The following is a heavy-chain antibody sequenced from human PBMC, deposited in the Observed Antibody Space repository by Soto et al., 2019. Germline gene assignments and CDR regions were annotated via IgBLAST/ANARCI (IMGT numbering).Heavy chain of an antibody. CDR1: GGSISSGGYS. J-gene: IGHJ4*02. D-gene: IGHD2-15*01. Sequence: PSETLSLTCAVSGGSISSGGYSWSWIRQPPVKGLEWIGYIYHSGSTYYNPSLKSRVTISVDRSKNQFSLKLSSVTAADTAVYYCARARRYCSGGSCYSGVFYYFDYWGQGTLVTVSS. CDR2: IYHSGST. V-gene: IGHV4-30-2*01. CDR3: ARARRYCSGGSCYSGVFYYFDY.